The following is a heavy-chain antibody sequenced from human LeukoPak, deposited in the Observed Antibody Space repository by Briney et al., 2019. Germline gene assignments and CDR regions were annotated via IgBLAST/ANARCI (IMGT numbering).Heavy chain of an antibody. CDR1: GGSFSGYY. CDR2: INHSEST. V-gene: IGHV4-34*01. CDR3: ARGKGFGYSYGKYDY. J-gene: IGHJ4*02. D-gene: IGHD5-18*01. Sequence: PSETLSLTCAVYGGSFSGYYWSWIRQPPGKGLEWIGEINHSESTNYNPSLKSRVTISVDTSKNQFSLKLSSVTAADTAVYYCARGKGFGYSYGKYDYWGQGTLVTVSS.